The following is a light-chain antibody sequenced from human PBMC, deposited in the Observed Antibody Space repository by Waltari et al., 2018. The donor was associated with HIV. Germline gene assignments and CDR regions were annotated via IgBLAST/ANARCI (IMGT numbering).Light chain of an antibody. CDR1: SSNIGRNY. Sequence: QSVLTQPPSASGTPGKRVTISCSGSSSNIGRNYVYWYKQLPGTAPKLLIYRNNQRPSGVPDRFSGSKSGTSASLAISWLRSEDEADYYCAAWNDSLSGYVFGTGTKVTV. V-gene: IGLV1-47*01. J-gene: IGLJ1*01. CDR2: RNN. CDR3: AAWNDSLSGYV.